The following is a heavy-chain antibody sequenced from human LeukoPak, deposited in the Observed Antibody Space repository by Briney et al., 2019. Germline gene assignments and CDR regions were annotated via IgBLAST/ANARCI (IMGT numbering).Heavy chain of an antibody. J-gene: IGHJ5*02. Sequence: SETLSLTCTVSGGSISSYHWSWIRQPPGKGLEWIGYIYYSGSTNYNPSLKSRVTISVDTSKNQFSLKLSSVTAADTAVYYRARRYDYIPSWFDPWGQGTLVTVSS. CDR1: GGSISSYH. V-gene: IGHV4-59*01. CDR3: ARRYDYIPSWFDP. CDR2: IYYSGST. D-gene: IGHD4-4*01.